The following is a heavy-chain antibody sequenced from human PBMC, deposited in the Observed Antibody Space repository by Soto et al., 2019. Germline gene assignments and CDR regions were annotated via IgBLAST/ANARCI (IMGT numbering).Heavy chain of an antibody. CDR2: INHSGST. CDR1: GGSFSGYY. V-gene: IGHV4-34*01. Sequence: PSETLSLTCAVYGGSFSGYYWSWIRQPPGKGLEWIGEINHSGSTNYNPSLKSRVTISVDTSKNQFSLKLSSVTAADTAVYYCARDPPWGYDFWSGYWGFDPWGQGTLVTVS. J-gene: IGHJ5*02. D-gene: IGHD3-3*01. CDR3: ARDPPWGYDFWSGYWGFDP.